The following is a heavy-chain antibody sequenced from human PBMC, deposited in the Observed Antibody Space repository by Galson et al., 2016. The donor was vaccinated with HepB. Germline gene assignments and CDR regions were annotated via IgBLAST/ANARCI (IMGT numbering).Heavy chain of an antibody. CDR1: GFAFRSFA. Sequence: SLRLPCAASGFAFRSFAMTWVRQAPGKGLDWVSAIAGGGTTFYADSVKGRFTVSRDNSKDTLYLQMDGLRAEDTAVYFCAKFCNGWVDDAWGQGTLVIVSS. CDR3: AKFCNGWVDDA. V-gene: IGHV3-23*01. CDR2: IAGGGTT. D-gene: IGHD6-19*01. J-gene: IGHJ5*02.